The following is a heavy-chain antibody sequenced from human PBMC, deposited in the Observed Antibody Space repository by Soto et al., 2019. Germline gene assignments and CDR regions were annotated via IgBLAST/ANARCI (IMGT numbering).Heavy chain of an antibody. Sequence: EVQLLESGGGLVQPGGSLRLSCAASGFTFSNYALTWVRQAPGKGLEWVSAISGSDGTTYYADSVKGRFTISRDISMNTLYLQLDSLRGEDTAMYYCAKGGWGTVLDYWGQGTLVTVSS. V-gene: IGHV3-23*01. J-gene: IGHJ4*02. D-gene: IGHD1-1*01. CDR2: ISGSDGTT. CDR1: GFTFSNYA. CDR3: AKGGWGTVLDY.